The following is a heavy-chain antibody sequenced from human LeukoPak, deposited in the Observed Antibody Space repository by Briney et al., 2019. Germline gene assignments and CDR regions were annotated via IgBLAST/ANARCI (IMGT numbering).Heavy chain of an antibody. CDR3: ATLFGWD. J-gene: IGHJ4*02. D-gene: IGHD3-10*01. Sequence: SETLSLTCAVYGGSFSGYYWSWIRQPPGKGLEWIGYIYYSGSTNYNPSLKSRVTISVDTSKNQFSLKLSSVTAADTAVYYCATLFGWDWGQGTLVTVSS. CDR1: GGSFSGYY. V-gene: IGHV4-59*01. CDR2: IYYSGST.